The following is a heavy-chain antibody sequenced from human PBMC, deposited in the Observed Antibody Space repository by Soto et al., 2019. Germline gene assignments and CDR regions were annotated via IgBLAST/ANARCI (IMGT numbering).Heavy chain of an antibody. CDR1: GGTFSSYA. CDR2: IIPIFGTA. J-gene: IGHJ2*01. V-gene: IGHV1-69*13. CDR3: ARASYDSSGYYYWYFDL. D-gene: IGHD3-22*01. Sequence: SVKVSCQASGGTFSSYAISWVRQAPGQGLEWMGGIIPIFGTANYAQKFQGRVTITADESTSTAYMELSSLRSEDTAVYYCARASYDSSGYYYWYFDLWGRGTLVTVSS.